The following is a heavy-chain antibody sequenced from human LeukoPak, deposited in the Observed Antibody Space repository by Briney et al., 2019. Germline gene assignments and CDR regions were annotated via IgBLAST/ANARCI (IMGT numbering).Heavy chain of an antibody. CDR1: GGTFSSYA. J-gene: IGHJ3*02. CDR3: ARDIVATSGDAFDI. CDR2: IIPIFGTA. V-gene: IGHV1-69*05. D-gene: IGHD5-12*01. Sequence: SVKVSCKASGGTFSSYAISWVRQAPGQGLEWMGRIIPIFGTANYAQKFQGRVTITTDESTSTAYMELSSLRSEDTAVYYCARDIVATSGDAFDIWGQGTMVTVSS.